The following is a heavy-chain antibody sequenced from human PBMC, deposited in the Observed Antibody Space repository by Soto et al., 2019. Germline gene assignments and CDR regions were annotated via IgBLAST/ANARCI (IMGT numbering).Heavy chain of an antibody. J-gene: IGHJ5*02. Sequence: SETLSLTCTVSGGSISSYYWSWIRQPPGKGLEWIGYIYYSGSTNYNPSLKSRVTISVDTSKNQFSLKLSSVTAADTAVYYCARVTYYYGSGSYGLDPWGQGTLVTISS. D-gene: IGHD3-10*01. CDR1: GGSISSYY. CDR2: IYYSGST. V-gene: IGHV4-59*01. CDR3: ARVTYYYGSGSYGLDP.